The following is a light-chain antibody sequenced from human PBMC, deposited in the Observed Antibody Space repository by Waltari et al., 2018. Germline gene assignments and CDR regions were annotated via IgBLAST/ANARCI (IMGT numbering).Light chain of an antibody. Sequence: QSALTQAASVSGSPGQSITISCTGTSSDVGSYNIVSWYQQHPGKAPKPLFSEVTKRPLGVSSRLSGSKSGNTASLTISGLQAEDEADYFCSSYGSINTWLFGGGTKLTVL. CDR3: SSYGSINTWL. J-gene: IGLJ3*02. V-gene: IGLV2-23*02. CDR1: SSDVGSYNI. CDR2: EVT.